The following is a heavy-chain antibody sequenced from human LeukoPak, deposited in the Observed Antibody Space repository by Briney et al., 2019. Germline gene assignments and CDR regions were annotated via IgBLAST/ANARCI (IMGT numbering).Heavy chain of an antibody. D-gene: IGHD3-3*01. Sequence: ASVKVSCKASGYTFTSYGISWVRQAPGQGLEWMGWISAYNGNTNYAQKLQGRVTMTTDTSTSTAYMELRSLRSDDTAIYYCARNHYDFWSGYPHLDYWGQGTLVTVSS. J-gene: IGHJ4*02. CDR3: ARNHYDFWSGYPHLDY. CDR1: GYTFTSYG. V-gene: IGHV1-18*01. CDR2: ISAYNGNT.